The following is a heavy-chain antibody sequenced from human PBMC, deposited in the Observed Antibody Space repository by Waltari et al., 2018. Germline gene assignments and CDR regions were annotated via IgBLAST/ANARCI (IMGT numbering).Heavy chain of an antibody. V-gene: IGHV3-7*01. D-gene: IGHD6-19*01. J-gene: IGHJ4*02. CDR1: GFTLSSFW. CDR3: ATSGWYCFDY. CDR2: IKQDGSEK. Sequence: EVQLVESGGGLVQPGGSLRLSCAASGFTLSSFWMNWVRKTPGKGLEWVAGIKQDGSEKYYADSVKGRFTISRDNAKNSLYLKMNSLRAEDTAVYYCATSGWYCFDYWGQGTLVTVSS.